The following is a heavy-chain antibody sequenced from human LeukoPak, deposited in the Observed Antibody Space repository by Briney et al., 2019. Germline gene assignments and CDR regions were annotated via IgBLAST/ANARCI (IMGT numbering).Heavy chain of an antibody. Sequence: LVKVSCKASGGTFSSYAISWVRQAPGQGLEWMGRIIPILGIANYAQKFQGRVTITADKSTSTAYMELSSLRSEDTAVYYCARDSAVAGSPADYWGQGTLVTVSS. CDR1: GGTFSSYA. J-gene: IGHJ4*02. D-gene: IGHD6-19*01. CDR2: IIPILGIA. CDR3: ARDSAVAGSPADY. V-gene: IGHV1-69*04.